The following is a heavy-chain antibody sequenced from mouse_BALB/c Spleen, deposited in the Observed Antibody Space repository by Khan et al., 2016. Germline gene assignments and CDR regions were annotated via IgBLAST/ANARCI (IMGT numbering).Heavy chain of an antibody. CDR1: GYTFTNYG. Sequence: QIQLVQSGPELKKPGETVKISCKASGYTFTNYGMNWVKQAPGKGLKWMGWMNTYTGESTYPDDFKGRFAFSLETSASPAYLQINNLKNEDMATYFCARRVYYGSRYDAMDYWGQGTSVTVSS. D-gene: IGHD1-1*01. J-gene: IGHJ4*01. CDR3: ARRVYYGSRYDAMDY. V-gene: IGHV9-1*02. CDR2: MNTYTGES.